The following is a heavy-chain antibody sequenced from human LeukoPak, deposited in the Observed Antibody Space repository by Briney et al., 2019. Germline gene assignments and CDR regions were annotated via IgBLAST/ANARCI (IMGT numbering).Heavy chain of an antibody. D-gene: IGHD3-10*01. CDR3: AKYTSGTSYRGLDQ. V-gene: IGHV3-23*01. J-gene: IGHJ4*02. CDR1: GLTVSSYG. CDR2: IIGSAFNT. Sequence: GGSLKLSCGASGLTVSSYGMSWVRQAPGKGLEWVSTIIGSAFNTYYADSVRGRFTISRDDSKNTVYLQMNSLRAEDTVVYSCAKYTSGTSYRGLDQWGQGTLVTVSS.